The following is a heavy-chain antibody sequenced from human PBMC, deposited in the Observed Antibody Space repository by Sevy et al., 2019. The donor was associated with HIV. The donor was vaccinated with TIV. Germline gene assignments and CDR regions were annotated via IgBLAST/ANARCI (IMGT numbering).Heavy chain of an antibody. CDR3: ARDRMVRGVINVYYYGMDV. J-gene: IGHJ6*02. V-gene: IGHV3-7*01. Sequence: GGSLRLSCGASGFTFSSYWMSWVRQAPGKGLEWVANIKQDGSEKYYVDSVKGRFTISRDNAKNSLYLQMNSLRAEDTAVYYCARDRMVRGVINVYYYGMDVWGQGTTVTVSS. CDR1: GFTFSSYW. D-gene: IGHD3-10*01. CDR2: IKQDGSEK.